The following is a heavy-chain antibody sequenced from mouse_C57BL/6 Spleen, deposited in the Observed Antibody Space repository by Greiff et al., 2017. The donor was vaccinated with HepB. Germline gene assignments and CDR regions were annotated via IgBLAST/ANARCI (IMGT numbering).Heavy chain of an antibody. CDR1: GYAFSSSW. V-gene: IGHV1-82*01. D-gene: IGHD3-2*02. Sequence: QVQLQQSGPELVKPGASVKISCKASGYAFSSSWMNWVKQRPGKGLEWIGRIYPGDGDTNYNGKFKGKATLTADKSSSTAYMQLSSLTSEDSAVYFCASPSSGYETSDYWGQGTTLTVSS. J-gene: IGHJ2*01. CDR3: ASPSSGYETSDY. CDR2: IYPGDGDT.